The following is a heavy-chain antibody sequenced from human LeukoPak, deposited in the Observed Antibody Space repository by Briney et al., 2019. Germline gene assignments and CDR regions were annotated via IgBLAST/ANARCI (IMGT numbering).Heavy chain of an antibody. J-gene: IGHJ5*02. Sequence: GGSLRLSCAASGFTFSSYVMSWVRQAPGKGLEWVSAISGSGGSTYYTDSVKGRFTISRDNSKNTLYLQMNSLRAEDTAVYYCAKEVASGWYNWFDPWGQGTLVIVSS. CDR3: AKEVASGWYNWFDP. D-gene: IGHD6-19*01. CDR1: GFTFSSYV. V-gene: IGHV3-23*01. CDR2: ISGSGGST.